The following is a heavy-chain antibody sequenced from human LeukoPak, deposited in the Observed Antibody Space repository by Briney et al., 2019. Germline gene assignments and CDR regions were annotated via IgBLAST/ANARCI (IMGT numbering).Heavy chain of an antibody. CDR2: MNPNSGNT. J-gene: IGHJ4*02. D-gene: IGHD3-10*01. CDR3: ARFRLHYGGSGSYPDFDY. V-gene: IGHV1-8*01. CDR1: GYTFTSYD. Sequence: ASVKVSCKASGYTFTSYDINWVRQATGHGPEWMGWMNPNSGNTGYAQIFQGRVSMTRNTSISTAYMELSSLRSEDTAVYYCARFRLHYGGSGSYPDFDYWGQGTLVTVPS.